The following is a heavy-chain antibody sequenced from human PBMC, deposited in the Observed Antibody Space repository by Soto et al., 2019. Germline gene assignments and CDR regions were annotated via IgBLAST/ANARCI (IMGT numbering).Heavy chain of an antibody. V-gene: IGHV1-8*01. Sequence: VASVKVSCKASGYTFTRYDINWVRQATGQGLEWMGWMNPNSGNTGYAQKFQGRVTMTRNTSISTAYMELSSLRSEDTAVYYCWLWFGELSDLPFDYWGQGTLVTVSS. J-gene: IGHJ4*02. CDR2: MNPNSGNT. D-gene: IGHD3-10*01. CDR1: GYTFTRYD. CDR3: WLWFGELSDLPFDY.